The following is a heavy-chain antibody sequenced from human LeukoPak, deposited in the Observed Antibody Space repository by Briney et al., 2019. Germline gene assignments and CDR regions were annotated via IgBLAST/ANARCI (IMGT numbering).Heavy chain of an antibody. CDR1: GLTVSSNY. V-gene: IGHV3-53*01. CDR3: AITVDCRATTDCYSYFHH. Sequence: PGGSLRLSCAASGLTVSSNYMSWVRQAPGKGLEWVSVIYSGGTTYYADSVKGRFTISRDNSKNTLYLQMNSLRAEDTAVYYCAITVDCRATTDCYSYFHHWGQGTLVTVSS. CDR2: IYSGGTT. J-gene: IGHJ1*01. D-gene: IGHD2-21*02.